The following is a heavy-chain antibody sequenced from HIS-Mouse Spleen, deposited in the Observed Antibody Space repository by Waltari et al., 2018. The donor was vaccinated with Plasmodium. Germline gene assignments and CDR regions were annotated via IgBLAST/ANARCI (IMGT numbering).Heavy chain of an antibody. D-gene: IGHD3-10*01. CDR1: GGSFSGYY. J-gene: IGHJ5*02. Sequence: QVQLQQWGAGLLKPSETLSLTCAVYGGSFSGYYLSWIRQPPGKGLEWIGEINHSGSTNYNPSLKSRVTISVDTSKNQFSLKLSSVTAADTAVYYCARGERITMVRGGFDPWGQGTLVTVSS. CDR2: INHSGST. CDR3: ARGERITMVRGGFDP. V-gene: IGHV4-34*01.